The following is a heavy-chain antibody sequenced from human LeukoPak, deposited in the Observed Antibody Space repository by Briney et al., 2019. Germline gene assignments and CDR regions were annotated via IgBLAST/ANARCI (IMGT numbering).Heavy chain of an antibody. D-gene: IGHD6-13*01. J-gene: IGHJ4*02. CDR2: ISGSGGFT. CDR1: GFTFSSYG. CDR3: AKQGRGLAAAYFDF. Sequence: GSLRLSCAASGFTFSSYGMSWVRQAPGKGLEWVSAISGSGGFTYYADSVKGRFTISRDNSKNTLYLQMNSLRAEDTAVYYCAKQGRGLAAAYFDFWGQGTLVTVSS. V-gene: IGHV3-23*01.